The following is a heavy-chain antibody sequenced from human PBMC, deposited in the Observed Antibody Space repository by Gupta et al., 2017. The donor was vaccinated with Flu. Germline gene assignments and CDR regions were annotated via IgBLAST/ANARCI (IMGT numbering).Heavy chain of an antibody. CDR2: INPNRGST. V-gene: IGHV1-2*06. CDR1: GYTLTGYY. CDR3: ASRSNDSGDYVTWYFDL. J-gene: IGHJ2*01. D-gene: IGHD4-17*01. Sequence: AQLVQTGAEVKQPGPSLLVPCKASGYTLTGYYLHWGRPAPGQELEQWGRINPNRGSTNYAQKYQGRVTMTRDTSISTAYMELSRLRSDDAAVYYCASRSNDSGDYVTWYFDLWGRGTLVTVSS.